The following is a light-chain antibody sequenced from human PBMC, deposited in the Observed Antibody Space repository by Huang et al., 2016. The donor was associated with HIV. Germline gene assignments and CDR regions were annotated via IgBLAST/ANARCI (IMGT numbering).Light chain of an antibody. J-gene: IGKJ2*01. CDR3: RQYDSPPYT. CDR2: GVS. V-gene: IGKV3-20*01. Sequence: EIVLTQSPDTLSLSPVERATLSCGASQSVSGSYLAWYQQKPGQAPRVLIYGVSNRATGIPDRFSGSGSGTDFTLTISRLEPEDFVVYYCRQYDSPPYTFGQGTKLEIK. CDR1: QSVSGSY.